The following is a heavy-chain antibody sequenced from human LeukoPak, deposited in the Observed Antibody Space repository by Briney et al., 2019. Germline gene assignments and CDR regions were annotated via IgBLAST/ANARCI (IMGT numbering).Heavy chain of an antibody. D-gene: IGHD1-14*01. CDR2: IWYDGSNK. CDR3: ARVRNQYYYGMDV. V-gene: IGHV3-33*01. CDR1: GFTFSSYG. J-gene: IGHJ6*02. Sequence: GGSLRLSCAASGFTFSSYGMHWVRQAPGKGLEWVAVIWYDGSNKYYADSVKGRFTIPRDNSKNTLYLQMNSLRAEDTAVYYCARVRNQYYYGMDVWGQGTTVTVSS.